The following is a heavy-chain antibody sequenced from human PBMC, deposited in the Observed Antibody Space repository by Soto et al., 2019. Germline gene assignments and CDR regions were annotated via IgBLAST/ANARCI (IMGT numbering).Heavy chain of an antibody. CDR3: ARGESPFYYYYGMDV. Sequence: ASVKVSCKASGYTFTSYDINWVRQATGQGLEWMGWMNPNSGNTGYAQKFQDRVTMTRNTSISTAYMELSSLRSEDTAVYYCARGESPFYYYYGMDVWGQGTTVTVSS. CDR2: MNPNSGNT. V-gene: IGHV1-8*01. D-gene: IGHD3-3*02. CDR1: GYTFTSYD. J-gene: IGHJ6*02.